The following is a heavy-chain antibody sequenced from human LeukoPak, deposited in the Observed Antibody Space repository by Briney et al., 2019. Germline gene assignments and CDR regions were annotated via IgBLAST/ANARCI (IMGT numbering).Heavy chain of an antibody. CDR2: ISASGART. CDR3: GKDPNGDYVGGFDL. CDR1: GYIFTKYA. D-gene: IGHD4-17*01. V-gene: IGHV3-23*01. J-gene: IGHJ3*01. Sequence: GGSMRLSCVGSGYIFTKYAMSWVRQAPGKGPEWVSGISASGARTFYAGSVKGRFTISRDDSKNTLYLEMNGLRVEDTALYYCGKDPNGDYVGGFDLLGQGTTVTVSS.